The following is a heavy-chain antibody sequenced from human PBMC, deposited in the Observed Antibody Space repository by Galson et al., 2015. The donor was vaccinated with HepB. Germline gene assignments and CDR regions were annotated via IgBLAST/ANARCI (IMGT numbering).Heavy chain of an antibody. V-gene: IGHV1-69*13. CDR2: IIPIFGTA. CDR3: ARDLVQTGLQSIPSGFDP. D-gene: IGHD4-11*01. Sequence: SVKVSCKASGYTFTSYAMNWVRQAPGQGLEWMGGIIPIFGTANYAQKFQGRVTITADESTSTAYMELSSLRSEDTAVYYCARDLVQTGLQSIPSGFDPWGQGTLVTVSS. J-gene: IGHJ5*02. CDR1: GYTFTSYA.